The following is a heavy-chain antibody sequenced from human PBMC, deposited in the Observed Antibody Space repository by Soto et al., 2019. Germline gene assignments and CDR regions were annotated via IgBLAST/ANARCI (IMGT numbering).Heavy chain of an antibody. CDR2: IYYSGST. J-gene: IGHJ4*02. Sequence: SETLSLTCTVSGVSISSYYWSWIRQPPGKGLEWIGYIYYSGSTSYNPSLKSRVTISVDTSKNQFSLKLSSVTAADTAVYYCARGEGPIVGAISYYFDYWGQGTLVTVSS. CDR1: GVSISSYY. D-gene: IGHD1-26*01. CDR3: ARGEGPIVGAISYYFDY. V-gene: IGHV4-59*01.